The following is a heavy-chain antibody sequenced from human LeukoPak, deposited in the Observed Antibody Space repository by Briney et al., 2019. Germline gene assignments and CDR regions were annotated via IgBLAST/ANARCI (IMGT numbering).Heavy chain of an antibody. V-gene: IGHV3-21*01. CDR1: GFTFSSYS. J-gene: IGHJ4*02. CDR3: ARDEVVAATFDY. CDR2: ISSSSSYI. D-gene: IGHD2-15*01. Sequence: GGSLRLSFAASGFTFSSYSMNWVRQAPGKGLEWVSSISSSSSYIYYADSVKGRFTISRDNAKNSLYLQMNSLRAEDTAVYYCARDEVVAATFDYCGERTLVTVSS.